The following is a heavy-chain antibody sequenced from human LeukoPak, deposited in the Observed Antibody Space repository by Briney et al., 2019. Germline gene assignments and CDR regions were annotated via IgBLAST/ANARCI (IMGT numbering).Heavy chain of an antibody. D-gene: IGHD7-27*01. V-gene: IGHV3-23*01. Sequence: GGSLRLSCAASGFTFSSYAMYWVRHPPGKGLEWVSIIGSSGGGIHYADSVKGRFTISRDNSKNALYLQMNSLRVEDTAVYYCAIDPNWGTHSWGQGVLVTVSS. J-gene: IGHJ4*02. CDR3: AIDPNWGTHS. CDR2: IGSSGGGI. CDR1: GFTFSSYA.